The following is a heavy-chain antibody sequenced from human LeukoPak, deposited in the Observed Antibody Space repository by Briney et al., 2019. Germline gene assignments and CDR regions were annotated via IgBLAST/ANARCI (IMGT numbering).Heavy chain of an antibody. CDR3: AREPKQQPSFIQGYAFDI. J-gene: IGHJ3*02. D-gene: IGHD6-13*01. V-gene: IGHV4-39*07. Sequence: PSETLSLTCTVSGGSISSSSYYWGWIRQPPGKGLEWIGSIYHSGSTYYNPSLKSRVTISVDTSKNQFSLKLSSVTAADTAVYYCAREPKQQPSFIQGYAFDIWGQGTMVTVSS. CDR1: GGSISSSSYY. CDR2: IYHSGST.